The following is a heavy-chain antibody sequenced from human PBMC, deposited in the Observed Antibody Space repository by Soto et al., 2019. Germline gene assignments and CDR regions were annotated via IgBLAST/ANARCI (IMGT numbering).Heavy chain of an antibody. V-gene: IGHV4-39*01. CDR1: GGSISSSSYY. Sequence: SETLSLTCTVSGGSISSSSYYWGWIRQPPGKGPEWIGSIYYSGSTYYNPSLKSRVTISVDTSKNQFSLKLSSVTAADTAVYYCARHPNLGYCSGGSCYQLYYFDYWGQGTLVTVS. J-gene: IGHJ4*02. CDR2: IYYSGST. CDR3: ARHPNLGYCSGGSCYQLYYFDY. D-gene: IGHD2-15*01.